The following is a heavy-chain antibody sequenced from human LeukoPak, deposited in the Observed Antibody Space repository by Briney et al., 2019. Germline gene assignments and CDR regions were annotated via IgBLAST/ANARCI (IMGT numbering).Heavy chain of an antibody. Sequence: GGSLRLSCAASGFTFNNYAMHWVRQAPGKGLEWVAVISYDGGNKYYADSVKGRFTISRDNSKNSLYLQMNSLRAEDTALYYCARDEGEYSSSSYFDYWGQGTLVTVSS. CDR2: ISYDGGNK. CDR3: ARDEGEYSSSSYFDY. V-gene: IGHV3-30-3*01. D-gene: IGHD6-6*01. J-gene: IGHJ4*02. CDR1: GFTFNNYA.